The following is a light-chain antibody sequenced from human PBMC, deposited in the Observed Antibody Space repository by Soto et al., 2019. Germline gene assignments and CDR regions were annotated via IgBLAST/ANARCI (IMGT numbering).Light chain of an antibody. CDR3: SSYTRSKTVI. V-gene: IGLV2-14*01. J-gene: IGLJ2*01. CDR1: SSDVGAHDF. Sequence: QSALTQPASVSGSPGQSITISCSGTSSDVGAHDFVSWYQHHPDKAPKVIIFEVTKRPSGVSDRFSGSKTGNTASLTISGLQAEDEADYYCSSYTRSKTVIFGGGTKVTVL. CDR2: EVT.